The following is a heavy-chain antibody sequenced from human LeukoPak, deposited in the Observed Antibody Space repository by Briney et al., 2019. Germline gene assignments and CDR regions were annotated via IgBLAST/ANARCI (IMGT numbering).Heavy chain of an antibody. D-gene: IGHD2-15*01. CDR3: ANTLVGYCSGGSCYYQYFQH. CDR1: GFTFSSDA. CDR2: ISGSGGST. V-gene: IGHV3-23*01. J-gene: IGHJ1*01. Sequence: GGSLRLSCAASGFTFSSDAMSWVRQAPGKGLEWVSAISGSGGSTYYADSVKGRFTISRDNSKNTLYLQMNSLRAEDTAVYYCANTLVGYCSGGSCYYQYFQHWGQGTLVTVSS.